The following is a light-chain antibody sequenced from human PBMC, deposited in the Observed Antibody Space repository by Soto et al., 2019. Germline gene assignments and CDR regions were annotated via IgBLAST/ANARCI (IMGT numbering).Light chain of an antibody. V-gene: IGKV3-20*01. J-gene: IGKJ1*01. Sequence: EIVLTQSPGTLSLSPGERATLSCRASQSVSSSYLACYQQKPGRAPRLLIYGASSRATGITDRFSGSGSGTDFTLTISRLEPEDFAVYYCQQYGSSRTFGQGTKLEIK. CDR2: GAS. CDR1: QSVSSSY. CDR3: QQYGSSRT.